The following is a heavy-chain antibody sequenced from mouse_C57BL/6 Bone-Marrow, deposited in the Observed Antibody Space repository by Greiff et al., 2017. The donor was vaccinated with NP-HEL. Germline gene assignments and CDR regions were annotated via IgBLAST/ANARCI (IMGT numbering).Heavy chain of an antibody. Sequence: VQLKQSGPVLVKPGASVKMSCKASGYTFTDYYMNWVKQSHGKSLEWIGVINPYNGGTSYNQKFKGKATLTVDKSSSTAYMELNSLTSEDSAVYYCARRPYYYGSSDVWGTGTTVTVSS. J-gene: IGHJ1*03. CDR1: GYTFTDYY. D-gene: IGHD1-1*01. CDR3: ARRPYYYGSSDV. V-gene: IGHV1-19*01. CDR2: INPYNGGT.